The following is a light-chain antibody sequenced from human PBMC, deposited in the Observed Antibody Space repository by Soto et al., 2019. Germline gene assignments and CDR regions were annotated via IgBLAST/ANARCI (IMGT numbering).Light chain of an antibody. J-gene: IGLJ1*01. V-gene: IGLV2-14*01. CDR3: RSHTTYNTRA. CDR1: SSDIGAYNY. CDR2: EVT. Sequence: QSVLTQPASVSGSPGQSIAISCTGTSSDIGAYNYVSWYQQHPGKAPKLMIHEVTNRPSGVSDRFSGSKSGNTASLTISGLQADDEADYYCRSHTTYNTRAFVTGTKVTV.